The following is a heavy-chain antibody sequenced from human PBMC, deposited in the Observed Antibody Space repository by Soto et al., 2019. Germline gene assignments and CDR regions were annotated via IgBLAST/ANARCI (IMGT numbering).Heavy chain of an antibody. D-gene: IGHD1-26*01. CDR3: AMYSGTFTWAFDI. Sequence: ASVKVSCKASGYTFTSYAMHWVRQAPGQGLEWMGWINAGNGNTKYSQKIQGRVTITRDTSASTAYMELRSLRSDDTAMYYCAMYSGTFTWAFDIWGQGTMVTVSS. J-gene: IGHJ3*02. CDR1: GYTFTSYA. CDR2: INAGNGNT. V-gene: IGHV1-3*01.